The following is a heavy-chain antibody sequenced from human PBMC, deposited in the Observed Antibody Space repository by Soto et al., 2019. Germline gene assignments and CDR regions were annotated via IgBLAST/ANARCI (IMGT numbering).Heavy chain of an antibody. V-gene: IGHV1-69*01. CDR3: ARDKVGTTRNFPFDY. CDR2: IIPIFGTA. CDR1: GGTFSSYA. J-gene: IGHJ4*02. D-gene: IGHD1-26*01. Sequence: QVQLVQSGAEVKKPGSSVKVSCKASGGTFSSYAISWVRQAPGQGLEWMGGIIPIFGTANDAQKFQGRVTITADESTSTAYMELSSLRSEDTAVYYCARDKVGTTRNFPFDYWGQGTLVTVSS.